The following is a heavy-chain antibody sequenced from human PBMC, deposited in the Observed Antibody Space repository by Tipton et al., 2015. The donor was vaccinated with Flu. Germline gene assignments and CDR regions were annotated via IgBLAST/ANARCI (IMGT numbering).Heavy chain of an antibody. CDR1: GGSISSYY. CDR3: ARLRFDSSGYYVDY. CDR2: IYYSGST. J-gene: IGHJ4*02. V-gene: IGHV4-59*01. D-gene: IGHD3-22*01. Sequence: TLSLTCTVSGGSISSYYWSWIRQPPGKGLEWIGYIYYSGSTNYNPSLKSRVTISVDTSKNQFSLKLSSVTAADTAVYYCARLRFDSSGYYVDYWGQGTLVTVSS.